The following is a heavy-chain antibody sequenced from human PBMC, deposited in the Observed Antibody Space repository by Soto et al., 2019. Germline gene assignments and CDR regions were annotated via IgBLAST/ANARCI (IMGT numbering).Heavy chain of an antibody. Sequence: QVQLQQWGAGLLKPSETLSLTCAVYGGSFSGYYWSWIRQPPGKGLEWIGEINHSGSTNYNPSLKSRVTISVDTSKNQFSLKLSSVTAADTAVYYCARGPYSSSWPFDYWGQGTLFTVSS. CDR3: ARGPYSSSWPFDY. CDR2: INHSGST. J-gene: IGHJ4*02. D-gene: IGHD6-13*01. V-gene: IGHV4-34*01. CDR1: GGSFSGYY.